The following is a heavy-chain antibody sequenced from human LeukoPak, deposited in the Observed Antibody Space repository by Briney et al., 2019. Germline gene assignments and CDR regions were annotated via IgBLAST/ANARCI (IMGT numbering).Heavy chain of an antibody. CDR1: GFTFSDYY. CDR2: ISSSGTTI. Sequence: GGSLRLSCAASGFTFSDYYMSWIRQAPGKGLEWLSYISSSGTTIYYADSVKGRFIISRDNAKNSLYLQMNSLRAEDTAVYYCARRHSSVFEPWGQGTLVTVSS. CDR3: ARRHSSVFEP. J-gene: IGHJ5*02. V-gene: IGHV3-11*04. D-gene: IGHD6-19*01.